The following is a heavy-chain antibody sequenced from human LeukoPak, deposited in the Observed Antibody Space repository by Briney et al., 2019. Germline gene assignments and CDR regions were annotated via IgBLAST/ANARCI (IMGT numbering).Heavy chain of an antibody. CDR1: GFTFGEFG. J-gene: IGHJ6*03. D-gene: IGHD3-10*01. CDR2: ITWNTGNI. Sequence: GGSLRLSCAASGFTFGEFGMHWVRQVPGRGLEWVSSITWNTGNIFYADSVKGRFTISRDNAKNSLYLQMNSLRAEDTAVYYCARDPNYSLWFGELPIMKYYYYYYYMDVWGKGTTVTVSS. V-gene: IGHV3-9*01. CDR3: ARDPNYSLWFGELPIMKYYYYYYYMDV.